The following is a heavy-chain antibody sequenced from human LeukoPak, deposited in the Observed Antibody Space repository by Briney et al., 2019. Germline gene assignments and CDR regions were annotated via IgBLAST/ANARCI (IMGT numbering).Heavy chain of an antibody. V-gene: IGHV4-59*01. CDR2: IYYSGST. Sequence: PSETLSLTCTVSGDSISSYFWSWIRQPPGKGLEWMGYIYYSGSTNYNPPLKSRVTISVDTSKIQFSLKLISVTPADTAVYYCARSQWLGIVDSWGQGTLVTVSS. CDR3: ARSQWLGIVDS. J-gene: IGHJ4*02. CDR1: GDSISSYF. D-gene: IGHD6-19*01.